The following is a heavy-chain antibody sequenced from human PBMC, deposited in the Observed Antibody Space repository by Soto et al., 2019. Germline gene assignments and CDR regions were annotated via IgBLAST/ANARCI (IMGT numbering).Heavy chain of an antibody. V-gene: IGHV3-30-3*01. D-gene: IGHD6-19*01. Sequence: GGSLRLSCAASGFTFSSYAMHWVRQAPDKGLEWVAVISYDGSNKYYADSVKGRFTISRDNSKNTLYLQMNSLRADDTAVYYCATGPTIAVAGAYGYWGQGTLVTVSS. CDR3: ATGPTIAVAGAYGY. J-gene: IGHJ4*02. CDR2: ISYDGSNK. CDR1: GFTFSSYA.